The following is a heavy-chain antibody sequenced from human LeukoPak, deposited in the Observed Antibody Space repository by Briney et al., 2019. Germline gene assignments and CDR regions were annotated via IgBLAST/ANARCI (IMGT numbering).Heavy chain of an antibody. V-gene: IGHV3-20*04. CDR2: INWNGGST. CDR3: ARAGTCFGGDCYAYIDY. Sequence: GGSLRLSCAASGFTFDDYVMSWVRQAPGKGLEWVSGINWNGGSTGYVDSVKGRFTIARDKAKSYMYMQMNSLRAEDTALYYCARAGTCFGGDCYAYIDYWGQGTLVTVSS. D-gene: IGHD2-21*02. J-gene: IGHJ4*02. CDR1: GFTFDDYV.